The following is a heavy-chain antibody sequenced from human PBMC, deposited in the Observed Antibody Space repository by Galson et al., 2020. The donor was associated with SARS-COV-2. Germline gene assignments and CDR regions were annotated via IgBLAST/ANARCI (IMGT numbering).Heavy chain of an antibody. D-gene: IGHD3-10*01. V-gene: IGHV3-21*01. CDR1: GFTFSTYS. CDR3: ARGRKPVLVWFGELSQTDAFDI. J-gene: IGHJ3*02. CDR2: ISSSSNYI. Sequence: GESLKISCSASGFTFSTYSMNWVRQAPGKGLEWVSFISSSSNYIYYADSVKGRFTISRDNAKNSLYLQMNSLRAEDTAVYYCARGRKPVLVWFGELSQTDAFDIWGQGTMVTVSS.